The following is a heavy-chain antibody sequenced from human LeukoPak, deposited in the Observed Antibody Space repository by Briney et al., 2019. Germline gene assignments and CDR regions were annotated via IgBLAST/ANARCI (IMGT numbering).Heavy chain of an antibody. J-gene: IGHJ3*02. CDR3: ARVKGAMVVVVGNAFDI. D-gene: IGHD3-22*01. CDR1: GGTFSSYA. V-gene: IGHV1-69*04. Sequence: SVKVSCKASGGTFSSYAISWVRQAPGQGPEWMGRIIPILGIANYAQKFQGRVTITADKSTSTAYMELSSLRSEDTAVYYCARVKGAMVVVVGNAFDIWGQGTMVTVSS. CDR2: IIPILGIA.